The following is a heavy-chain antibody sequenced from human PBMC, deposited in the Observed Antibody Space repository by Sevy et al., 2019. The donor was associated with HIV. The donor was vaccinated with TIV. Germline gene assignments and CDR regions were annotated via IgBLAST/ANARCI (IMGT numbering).Heavy chain of an antibody. CDR1: GGSISSGGYY. CDR2: IYYSGST. D-gene: IGHD3-22*01. V-gene: IGHV4-31*03. Sequence: SETLSLTCTVSGGSISSGGYYWSWIRQHPGKGLEWIGYIYYSGSTYYNPSLKSRVTISVDTSKNQFSLKLSSVTAADTAVYYCARGYYDSSGYYYLDIWGQWTMVTVSS. J-gene: IGHJ3*02. CDR3: ARGYYDSSGYYYLDI.